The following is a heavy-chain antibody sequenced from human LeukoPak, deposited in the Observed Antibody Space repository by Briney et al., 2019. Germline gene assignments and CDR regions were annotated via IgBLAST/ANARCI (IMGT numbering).Heavy chain of an antibody. Sequence: GASVKVSCKASGGTFSSYAISWVRQAPGQGLEWMGGIIPIFGTANYAQKFQGRVTITTDESTSTACMELSSLRSEDTAVYYCASSVPAAIFVPEPLDYWGQGTLVTVSS. D-gene: IGHD2-2*02. CDR3: ASSVPAAIFVPEPLDY. J-gene: IGHJ4*02. V-gene: IGHV1-69*05. CDR1: GGTFSSYA. CDR2: IIPIFGTA.